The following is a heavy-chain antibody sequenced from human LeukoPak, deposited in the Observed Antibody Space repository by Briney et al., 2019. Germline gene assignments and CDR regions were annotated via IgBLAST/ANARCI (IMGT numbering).Heavy chain of an antibody. CDR1: GYTFTHYY. CDR2: INPNSGGT. J-gene: IGHJ4*02. Sequence: GASVKVSCNASGYTFTHYYINWVRQAPGQGLEWMGWINPNSGGTNYTQKFQGRVTMTRDTSISTAYMELSRLTSDDTAVYYCVRVLARYGNLDYWGQGILVTVSS. V-gene: IGHV1-2*02. D-gene: IGHD1-14*01. CDR3: VRVLARYGNLDY.